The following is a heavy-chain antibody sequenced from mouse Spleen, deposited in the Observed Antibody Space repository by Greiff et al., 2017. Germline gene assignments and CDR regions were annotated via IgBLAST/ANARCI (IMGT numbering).Heavy chain of an antibody. CDR3: ARHGSSPFDY. V-gene: IGHV5-9*02. CDR2: ISSGGSYT. J-gene: IGHJ2*01. CDR1: GFAFSSYD. D-gene: IGHD1-1*01. Sequence: EVQLVESGGGLVKPGGSLKLSCAASGFAFSSYDMSWVRQTPEKRLEWVATISSGGSYTYYPDSVKGRFTISRDNARNTLYLQMSSLRSEDTALYYCARHGSSPFDYWGQGTTLTVSS.